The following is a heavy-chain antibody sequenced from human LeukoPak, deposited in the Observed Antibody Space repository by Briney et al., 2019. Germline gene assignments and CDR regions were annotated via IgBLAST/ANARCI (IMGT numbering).Heavy chain of an antibody. CDR3: ARDSSGYLLYLDY. V-gene: IGHV1-69*06. Sequence: VASVKVSCKASGYTFTSYAISWVRQAPGQGLEWMGGIIPIFGTANYAQKFQGRVTITADKSTSTAYMELSSLRSEDTAVYYCARDSSGYLLYLDYWGQGTLVTVSS. CDR2: IIPIFGTA. D-gene: IGHD3-22*01. CDR1: GYTFTSYA. J-gene: IGHJ4*02.